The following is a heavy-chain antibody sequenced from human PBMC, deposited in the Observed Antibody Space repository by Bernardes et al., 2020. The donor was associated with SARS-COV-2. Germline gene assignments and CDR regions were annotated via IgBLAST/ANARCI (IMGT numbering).Heavy chain of an antibody. CDR2: IIPILGIA. D-gene: IGHD3-10*01. CDR1: GGTFSSYT. CDR3: ARVGDGEDYYYYGMDV. J-gene: IGHJ6*02. V-gene: IGHV1-69*02. Sequence: SVKVSCKASGGTFSSYTISWVRQAPGQGLEWMGRIIPILGIANYAQKFQGRVTITADKSTSTAYMELSSLRSEDTAVYYCARVGDGEDYYYYGMDVWGQGTTVTVSS.